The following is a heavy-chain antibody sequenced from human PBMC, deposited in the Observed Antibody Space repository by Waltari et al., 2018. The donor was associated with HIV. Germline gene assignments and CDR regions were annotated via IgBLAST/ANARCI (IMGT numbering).Heavy chain of an antibody. D-gene: IGHD4-17*01. CDR1: GGSFSPYY. J-gene: IGHJ2*01. Sequence: QVELQQGGAGLLKPSETLSLSCAVSGGSFSPYYWSLIRQPPGKGLEWMGELNNSGSINFKPSLKSRLNISLDASKKQSSLHLTSVTAADTALYYCATRGDYGDLPKYFDLWGRGTLVTVSS. V-gene: IGHV4-34*02. CDR2: LNNSGSI. CDR3: ATRGDYGDLPKYFDL.